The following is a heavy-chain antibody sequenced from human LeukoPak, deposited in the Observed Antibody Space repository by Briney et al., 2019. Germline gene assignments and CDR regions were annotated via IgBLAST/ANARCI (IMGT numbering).Heavy chain of an antibody. CDR1: GASISSYY. CDR3: ARGGNYGAYSLDV. V-gene: IGHV4-4*09. Sequence: SETLSLTCNVSGASISSYYWSWIRQPPGKGLEWIGYTYTSGTTNYNPSLKSRVTVSVDTSKNQLSLKLSSVTAADTAVYYCARGGNYGAYSLDVWGKGTTVTVSS. D-gene: IGHD3-16*01. J-gene: IGHJ6*04. CDR2: TYTSGTT.